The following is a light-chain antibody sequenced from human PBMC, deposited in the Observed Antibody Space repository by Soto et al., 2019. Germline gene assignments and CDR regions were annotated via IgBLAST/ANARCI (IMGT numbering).Light chain of an antibody. J-gene: IGKJ4*01. CDR3: HQYGSSPLT. CDR1: QSVSY. V-gene: IGKV3-20*01. CDR2: DAS. Sequence: EIVLTQSPGTLSMSPGDRATLSCRASQSVSYLGWYQQKPGQAPRLLIYDASSRATGIPDRFSGSGSGTDFTLTISRLEPEDFAVYYCHQYGSSPLTFGGGTRWIS.